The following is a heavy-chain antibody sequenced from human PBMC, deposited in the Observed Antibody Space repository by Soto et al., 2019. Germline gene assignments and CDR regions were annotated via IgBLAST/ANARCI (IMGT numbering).Heavy chain of an antibody. V-gene: IGHV4-34*01. D-gene: IGHD4-17*01. CDR3: ARAHYGDYGYGMDV. Sequence: WIGEINHSGSTNYNPSLKSRVTISVDTSKNQFSLKLSSVTAADTAVYYCARAHYGDYGYGMDVWGQGTTVTVSS. J-gene: IGHJ6*02. CDR2: INHSGST.